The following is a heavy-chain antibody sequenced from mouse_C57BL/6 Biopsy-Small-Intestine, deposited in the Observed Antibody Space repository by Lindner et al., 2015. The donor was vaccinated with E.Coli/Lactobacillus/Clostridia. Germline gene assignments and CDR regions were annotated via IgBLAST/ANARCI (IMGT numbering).Heavy chain of an antibody. V-gene: IGHV1-80*01. Sequence: VQLQESGAELVKPGASVKISCKASGYAFSNYWMNWVKQRPGKGLEWIGQIYPGDGDTNCNGMFKGKATLTADKSSSTAYMQLSSLTSEDSAVYFCAVYDGYFPWFAYWGQGTLVTVSA. CDR3: AVYDGYFPWFAY. CDR1: GYAFSNYW. D-gene: IGHD2-3*01. CDR2: IYPGDGDT. J-gene: IGHJ3*01.